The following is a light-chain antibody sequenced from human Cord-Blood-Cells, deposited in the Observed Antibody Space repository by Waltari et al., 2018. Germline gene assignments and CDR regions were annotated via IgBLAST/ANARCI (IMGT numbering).Light chain of an antibody. Sequence: QSALTQPASVSGSPGQSITISCTGPSSDVGSYNLFSCYQQHQGKAPKLMIYEGSKRPSGVSNRFSGSKSGNTASLTISGLQAEDEADYYCCSYAGSSTFVVFGGGTKLTVL. CDR2: EGS. CDR1: SSDVGSYNL. CDR3: CSYAGSSTFVV. V-gene: IGLV2-23*03. J-gene: IGLJ2*01.